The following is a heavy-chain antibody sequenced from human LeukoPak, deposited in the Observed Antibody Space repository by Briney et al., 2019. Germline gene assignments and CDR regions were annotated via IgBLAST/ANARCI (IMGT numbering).Heavy chain of an antibody. CDR3: AKQLGYCSDGSCYYPY. V-gene: IGHV3-23*01. Sequence: GGSLRLSCAASGFTFSSSAMSWVRQAPGKGLEWVSAISNNGGYTYYADSVQGRFTISRDNSKSTLCLQMNSLRAEDTAVYYCAKQLGYCSDGSCYYPYWGQGTLVTVSS. CDR2: ISNNGGYT. CDR1: GFTFSSSA. J-gene: IGHJ4*02. D-gene: IGHD2-15*01.